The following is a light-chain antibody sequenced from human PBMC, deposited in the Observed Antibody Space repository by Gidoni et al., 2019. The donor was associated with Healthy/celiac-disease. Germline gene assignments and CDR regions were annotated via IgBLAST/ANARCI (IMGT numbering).Light chain of an antibody. CDR1: QSVSSSS. CDR2: GAS. Sequence: EIVLTQSRGTLSLSQGERATLSCRASQSVSSSSLAWYQQKPGQAPRLLIYGASSRATGIPDRFSGSGSGTDFTLTISRLEPEDFAVYYCQQYGSSLLTFGGGTKVEI. CDR3: QQYGSSLLT. J-gene: IGKJ4*01. V-gene: IGKV3-20*01.